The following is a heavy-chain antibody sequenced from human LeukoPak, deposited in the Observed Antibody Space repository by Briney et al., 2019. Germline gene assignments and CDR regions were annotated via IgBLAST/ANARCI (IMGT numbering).Heavy chain of an antibody. CDR1: GGSINDYY. D-gene: IGHD4-17*01. J-gene: IGHJ5*02. CDR2: IFNSGTT. Sequence: PSETLSLTCTVSGGSINDYYWTWIRQAPGKGLEWLGYIFNSGTTDYNPSLKSRVTMSVDTSKSEFSLKVTSVTAADTAMYYCARVLRGAVTSNCFDPWGQGTLVTVSS. V-gene: IGHV4-59*01. CDR3: ARVLRGAVTSNCFDP.